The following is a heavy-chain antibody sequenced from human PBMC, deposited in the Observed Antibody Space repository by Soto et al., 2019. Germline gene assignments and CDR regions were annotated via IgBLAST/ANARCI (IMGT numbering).Heavy chain of an antibody. CDR3: ARSTIFGVVVFDY. D-gene: IGHD3-3*01. CDR1: GYTFTGYY. CDR2: INPNSGGT. Sequence: ASVKVSCKASGYTFTGYYMHWVRQAPGQGLEWMGWINPNSGGTNYAQKFQGWVTMTRDTSTSTAYMELSRLRSDDTAVYYCARSTIFGVVVFDYWGQGTLVTVSS. V-gene: IGHV1-2*04. J-gene: IGHJ4*02.